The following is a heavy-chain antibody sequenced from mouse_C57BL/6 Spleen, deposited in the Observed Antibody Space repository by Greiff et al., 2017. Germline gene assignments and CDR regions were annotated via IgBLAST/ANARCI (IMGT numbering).Heavy chain of an antibody. CDR1: GYSFTDYN. CDR3: AREAYEGYAHFGD. D-gene: IGHD2-3*01. J-gene: IGHJ2*01. Sequence: VQLQQSGPELVKPGASVKISCKASGYSFTDYNMNWVKQSNGKSLEWIGVINPNYGTTSYNQKFKGKATLTVYQSSSPAYMQLNSLTSEDSAVYYCAREAYEGYAHFGDWGQGTTLSVAS. V-gene: IGHV1-39*01. CDR2: INPNYGTT.